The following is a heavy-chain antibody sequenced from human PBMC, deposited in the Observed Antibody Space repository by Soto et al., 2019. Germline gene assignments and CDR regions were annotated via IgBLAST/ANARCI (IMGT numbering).Heavy chain of an antibody. V-gene: IGHV3-30-3*01. CDR2: ISYDGSNK. D-gene: IGHD3-10*01. Sequence: SLRLSCAASGFTFSSYAMHWVRQAPGKGLEWVAVISYDGSNKYYRDSVKGRFTISRDNGKNSLYLQLNSLRVEDTAVYYCARDFTYYYASPESFDFWGQGTLVTVSS. J-gene: IGHJ4*02. CDR3: ARDFTYYYASPESFDF. CDR1: GFTFSSYA.